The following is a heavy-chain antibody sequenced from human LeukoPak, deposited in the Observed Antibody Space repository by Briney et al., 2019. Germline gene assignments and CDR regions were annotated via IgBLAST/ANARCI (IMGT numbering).Heavy chain of an antibody. J-gene: IGHJ5*02. D-gene: IGHD3-9*01. Sequence: GESLKISCKGSGYGFTSYWIGWVRQTPGKGLEWMGIIYPGDSDTRYSPSFRGQVTISADKSISTAYLQWSSLKASDTAMYYCARAGILTGITQFDPWGQGTRVTVSS. V-gene: IGHV5-51*01. CDR3: ARAGILTGITQFDP. CDR1: GYGFTSYW. CDR2: IYPGDSDT.